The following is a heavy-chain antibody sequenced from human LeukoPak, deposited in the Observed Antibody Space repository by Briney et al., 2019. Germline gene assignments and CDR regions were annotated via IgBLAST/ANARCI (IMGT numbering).Heavy chain of an antibody. CDR3: ARCGYDLVGYYYYMDV. CDR1: GYTFNNYG. Sequence: GASVKVFCKASGYTFNNYGISWVRQAPGQGLEWTGWISAYNGNTNYAQKFQGRVTMTRNTSISTAYMELSSLRSEDTAVYYCARCGYDLVGYYYYMDVWGKGTTVTISS. CDR2: ISAYNGNT. J-gene: IGHJ6*03. V-gene: IGHV1-18*01. D-gene: IGHD5-12*01.